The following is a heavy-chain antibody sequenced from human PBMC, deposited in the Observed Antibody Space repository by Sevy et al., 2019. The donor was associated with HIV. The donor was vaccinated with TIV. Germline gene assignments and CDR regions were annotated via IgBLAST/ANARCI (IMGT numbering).Heavy chain of an antibody. D-gene: IGHD3-10*01. CDR2: IYHSGST. CDR3: ARGRLVRGVPNWFDP. CDR1: GGSISSGGYS. J-gene: IGHJ5*02. V-gene: IGHV4-30-2*01. Sequence: SETLSLTCAVSGGSISSGGYSWSWIRQPPGKGLEWIGYIYHSGSTYYNPSLKSRVTISVDRSKNQFSLKLGSVTAADTAVYYCARGRLVRGVPNWFDPWGQGTLVTVSS.